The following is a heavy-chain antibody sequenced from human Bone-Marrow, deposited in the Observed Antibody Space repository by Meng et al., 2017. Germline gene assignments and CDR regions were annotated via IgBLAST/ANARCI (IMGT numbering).Heavy chain of an antibody. D-gene: IGHD6-19*01. V-gene: IGHV3-23*01. J-gene: IGHJ4*02. CDR3: ARGSSGWYDPSSNFDY. Sequence: GESLKISCAASGFTFSSYAMSWVRQAPGKGLEWVSAISGSGGSTYYADSVKGRFTISRDNAKNSLYLQMNSLRAEDTAVYYCARGSSGWYDPSSNFDYWGQGTLVTVSS. CDR2: ISGSGGST. CDR1: GFTFSSYA.